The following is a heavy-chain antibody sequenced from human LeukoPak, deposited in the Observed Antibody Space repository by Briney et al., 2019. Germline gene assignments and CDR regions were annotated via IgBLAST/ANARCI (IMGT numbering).Heavy chain of an antibody. D-gene: IGHD4-23*01. Sequence: PGGSLRLSCAASGFTFSSYWMHWVRHAPGKGLVWVSRINSDGSSTSYAGSVKGRFTISRDNAKNTLYLQMNSLRAEDTAVYYCARGAYGGTFDYWGQGTLVTVSS. CDR1: GFTFSSYW. J-gene: IGHJ4*02. V-gene: IGHV3-74*01. CDR2: INSDGSST. CDR3: ARGAYGGTFDY.